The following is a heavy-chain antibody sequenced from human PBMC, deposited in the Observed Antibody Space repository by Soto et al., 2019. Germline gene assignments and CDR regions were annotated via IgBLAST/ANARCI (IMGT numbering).Heavy chain of an antibody. CDR3: ARGSTGYSSSWYRY. V-gene: IGHV4-39*02. CDR1: GDSISSSKYY. Sequence: SETLCLTCTFAGDSISSSKYYWGWIRKPPGKGLEWIGSIYYSGSPYYNSSLKSQVTISVDTSKNHFSLKLSSVTAADTAVYYCARGSTGYSSSWYRYWGQGTLVTVSS. J-gene: IGHJ4*02. D-gene: IGHD6-13*01. CDR2: IYYSGSP.